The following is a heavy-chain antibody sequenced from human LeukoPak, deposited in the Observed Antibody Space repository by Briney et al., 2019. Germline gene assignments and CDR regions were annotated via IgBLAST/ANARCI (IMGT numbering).Heavy chain of an antibody. Sequence: GGSLRLSCAASGFTFSSYCMHWVRQAPGKRLEWVAFIRYDGSNKYYADSVKGRFTISRDNSKNTLYLQMNSLRAEDTAVYYCAKYGAYCSSTSCYRGYYYYYMDVWGKGTTVTVSS. D-gene: IGHD2-2*02. J-gene: IGHJ6*03. CDR3: AKYGAYCSSTSCYRGYYYYYMDV. CDR2: IRYDGSNK. V-gene: IGHV3-30*02. CDR1: GFTFSSYC.